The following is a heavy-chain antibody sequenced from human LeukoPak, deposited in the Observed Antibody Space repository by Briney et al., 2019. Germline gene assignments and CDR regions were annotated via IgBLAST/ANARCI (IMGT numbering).Heavy chain of an antibody. J-gene: IGHJ6*04. V-gene: IGHV5-51*01. D-gene: IGHD2-2*01. Sequence: GESLKISCKGSGYSFTNYWIGWVRQMPGKGLEWRGIIYPADSDTRYSPSFQGQVTISVDKSISTAYLQWSSLKASDTAMYYCARLLGYCSSTSCLYGMDVWGKGTTVTVSS. CDR2: IYPADSDT. CDR3: ARLLGYCSSTSCLYGMDV. CDR1: GYSFTNYW.